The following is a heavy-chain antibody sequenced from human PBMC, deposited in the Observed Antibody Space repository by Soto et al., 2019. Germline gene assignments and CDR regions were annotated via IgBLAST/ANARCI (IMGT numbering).Heavy chain of an antibody. V-gene: IGHV3-30-3*01. D-gene: IGHD2-15*01. CDR1: GFTFSSYA. CDR2: ISYDGSNK. J-gene: IGHJ3*02. Sequence: PGGSLRLSCAASGFTFSSYAMHWVRQAPGKGLEWVAVISYDGSNKYYADSVKGRFTISRDNAKNSLYLQMNSLRAEDTAVYYCARDWVAGHAFDIWGQGTRVTVSS. CDR3: ARDWVAGHAFDI.